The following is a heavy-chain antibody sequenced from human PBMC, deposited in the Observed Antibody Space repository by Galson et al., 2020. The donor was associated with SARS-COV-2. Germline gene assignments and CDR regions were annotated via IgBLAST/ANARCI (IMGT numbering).Heavy chain of an antibody. CDR1: GFTFSSYG. J-gene: IGHJ6*02. Sequence: GGSLRLSCAASGFTFSSYGMHWVRQAPGKGLEWVAVIWYDGSNKYYADSVKDRFTISRDNSKNTLYLQMNSLRAEDTAVYYCAKDLYYYDSSGYYYPGYYYYGMDVWGQGTTVTVSS. CDR3: AKDLYYYDSSGYYYPGYYYYGMDV. CDR2: IWYDGSNK. V-gene: IGHV3-33*06. D-gene: IGHD3-22*01.